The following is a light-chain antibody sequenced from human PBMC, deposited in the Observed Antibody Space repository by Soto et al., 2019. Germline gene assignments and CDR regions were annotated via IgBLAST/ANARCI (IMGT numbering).Light chain of an antibody. CDR3: QQYYSYPPKYT. V-gene: IGKV1-8*01. J-gene: IGKJ2*01. Sequence: ALRMTQSPSSLSASTGDRVTITCRASQGISSYLAWYQQKPGKAPKLLIYAASTLQSGVPSRFSGSGSGTDFTLTISCLQSEDFATYYCQQYYSYPPKYTFGQGTKLEIK. CDR1: QGISSY. CDR2: AAS.